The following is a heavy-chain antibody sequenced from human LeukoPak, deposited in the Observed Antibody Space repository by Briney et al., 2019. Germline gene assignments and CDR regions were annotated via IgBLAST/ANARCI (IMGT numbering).Heavy chain of an antibody. J-gene: IGHJ5*02. CDR1: GFTFSSQW. CDR2: IKPDGGET. D-gene: IGHD3-10*01. CDR3: VRGSSGTVVRGIAWAWFDP. Sequence: GGSLRLSCAASGFTFSSQWMSWIRQTPGKGLDWVANIKPDGGETYYVDSVNGRFTIPRDNAKNSLYLQMNSLRAEDTAVYYCVRGSSGTVVRGIAWAWFDPWGQGTLVTVSS. V-gene: IGHV3-7*05.